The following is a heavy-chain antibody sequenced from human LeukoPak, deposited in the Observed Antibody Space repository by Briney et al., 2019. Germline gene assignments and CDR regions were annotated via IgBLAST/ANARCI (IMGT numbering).Heavy chain of an antibody. CDR2: IKEDGSEK. CDR1: GFTFSSYW. Sequence: GGSLRLSCAASGFTFSSYWMTWVRQAPGKGLEWVAKIKEDGSEKYYVGSVKGRFTVSRDNVKNSLFLQMNSLRAEDTAAYYCARLHSAIYYGDAFDIWGQGTMVTVSS. J-gene: IGHJ3*02. D-gene: IGHD1-26*01. CDR3: ARLHSAIYYGDAFDI. V-gene: IGHV3-7*03.